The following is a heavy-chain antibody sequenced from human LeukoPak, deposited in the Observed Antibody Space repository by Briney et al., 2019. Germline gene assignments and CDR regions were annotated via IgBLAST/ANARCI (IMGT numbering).Heavy chain of an antibody. CDR3: ARLSSGWYSYGEYFQH. CDR2: INHSGST. V-gene: IGHV4-34*01. J-gene: IGHJ1*01. Sequence: SETLSLTRAVYGGSFSGCYWSWIRQPPGKGLEWIGGINHSGSTNYNPSLKSRVTISVDTSKNQFSLKLSSVTAADTAVYYCARLSSGWYSYGEYFQHWGQGTLVTVSS. CDR1: GGSFSGCY. D-gene: IGHD6-19*01.